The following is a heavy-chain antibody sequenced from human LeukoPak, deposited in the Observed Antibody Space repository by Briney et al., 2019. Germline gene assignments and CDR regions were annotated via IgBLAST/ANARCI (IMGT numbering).Heavy chain of an antibody. D-gene: IGHD2-2*01. CDR3: ARDQPTVPYYYYYMDV. Sequence: SETLSLTCTVTGGSISSGNYYWSWIRQPPGKGLEWIGYIYYSGSTDYNPSLKSRVTISVDTSKNQFSLKLSSVTAADTAVYYCARDQPTVPYYYYYMDVWGKGTTVTVSS. V-gene: IGHV4-61*01. CDR1: GGSISSGNYY. CDR2: IYYSGST. J-gene: IGHJ6*03.